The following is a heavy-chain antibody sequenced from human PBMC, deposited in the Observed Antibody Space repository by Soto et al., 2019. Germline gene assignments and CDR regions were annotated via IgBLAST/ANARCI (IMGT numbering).Heavy chain of an antibody. D-gene: IGHD1-26*01. CDR2: ISRNGISI. J-gene: IGHJ3*02. CDR3: AREADWDDAFDI. Sequence: PGGSLRLSCAASCFIFNNYEINWVRQAPGKGLEWVSYISRNGISIYYADSVKGRFTISRDNAKNSLYLQMHSLRVEDTAVYYCAREADWDDAFDIWGQGTMVTVSS. CDR1: CFIFNNYE. V-gene: IGHV3-48*03.